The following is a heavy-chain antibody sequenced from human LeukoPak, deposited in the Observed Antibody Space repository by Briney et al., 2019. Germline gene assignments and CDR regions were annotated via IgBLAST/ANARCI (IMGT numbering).Heavy chain of an antibody. J-gene: IGHJ4*02. CDR3: ANGPQYNILTGFYKVRSHLDY. V-gene: IGHV3-48*01. D-gene: IGHD3-9*01. CDR2: ISAASWGI. CDR1: GFTFSSYS. Sequence: GGSLRLSCAASGFTFSSYSMTWVRQAPGKGLEWISHISAASWGIYYADSVKGRFTTSRDNAKNSVFLQMSSLRPEDTAVYYCANGPQYNILTGFYKVRSHLDYWGQGTLVAVSS.